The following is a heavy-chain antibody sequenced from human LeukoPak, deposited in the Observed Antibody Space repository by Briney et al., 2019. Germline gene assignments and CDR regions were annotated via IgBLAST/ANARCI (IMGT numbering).Heavy chain of an antibody. V-gene: IGHV4-31*03. D-gene: IGHD6-13*01. J-gene: IGHJ1*01. CDR2: IYYSGST. Sequence: PSETLSLTCTVSGASISSGGYYWSWIRQHPGKGLEWIGYIYYSGSTNYNPSLKSRVTISVDTSKNQFSLKLSSVTAADTAVYYCARGRYSSSLFSTRSTEYFQHWGQGTLVTVSS. CDR3: ARGRYSSSLFSTRSTEYFQH. CDR1: GASISSGGYY.